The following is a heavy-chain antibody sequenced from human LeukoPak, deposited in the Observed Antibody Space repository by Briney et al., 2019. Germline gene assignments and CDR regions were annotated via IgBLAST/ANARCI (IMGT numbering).Heavy chain of an antibody. CDR2: ISYDGSNK. V-gene: IGHV3-30*18. D-gene: IGHD2-8*01. J-gene: IGHJ4*02. Sequence: PGRSLRLSCAASGFTFSSYGIHWVRQAPGKGLEWVAVISYDGSNKYYADSVKGRFTISRDNSKNTLYLQMNSLRAEDTAVYYCANSPGYCTNGVCYNEYFDYWGQGTLVTVSS. CDR3: ANSPGYCTNGVCYNEYFDY. CDR1: GFTFSSYG.